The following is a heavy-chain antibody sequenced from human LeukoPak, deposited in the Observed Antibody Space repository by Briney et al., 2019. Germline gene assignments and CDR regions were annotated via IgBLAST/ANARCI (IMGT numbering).Heavy chain of an antibody. CDR2: IYPGDSDT. J-gene: IGHJ3*02. Sequence: GESLKISCKGSGYSFTSYWIGWVRQMPGKGLEWMGIIYPGDSDTRYSPSFQGQVTISADKSISTAYLQWSSLKASDTAMYYCASTSGSYQDGDVFDIWGQGTMVTVSS. CDR3: ASTSGSYQDGDVFDI. CDR1: GYSFTSYW. D-gene: IGHD3-10*01. V-gene: IGHV5-51*01.